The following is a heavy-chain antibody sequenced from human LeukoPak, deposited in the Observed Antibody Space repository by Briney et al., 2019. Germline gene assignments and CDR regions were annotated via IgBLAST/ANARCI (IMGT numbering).Heavy chain of an antibody. V-gene: IGHV4-59*01. Sequence: SETLSLTCTVSGGSISSYYWSWIRQPPGEGLEWIGYISNSGNTYYNPSLKSRVTIPLDTSKNQFSLKLSSVTAADTAVYYCARGHYDLNCWGQGTLVTVSS. CDR1: GGSISSYY. J-gene: IGHJ4*02. D-gene: IGHD3-3*01. CDR2: ISNSGNT. CDR3: ARGHYDLNC.